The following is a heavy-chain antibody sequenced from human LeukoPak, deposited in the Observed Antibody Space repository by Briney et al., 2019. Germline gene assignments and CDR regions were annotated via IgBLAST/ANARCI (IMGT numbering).Heavy chain of an antibody. V-gene: IGHV3-23*01. CDR2: ISGSGGST. CDR1: GFTFSSYA. J-gene: IGHJ2*01. D-gene: IGHD4-17*01. Sequence: PGGSLRLSCAASGFTFSSYAMSWVRQAPGKGLEWVSAISGSGGSTYYADSVKGRFTISRDNSKNTLYLQVNSLRAEDTAVYYCAKSNTVTTWDWYFDLWGRGTLVTVSS. CDR3: AKSNTVTTWDWYFDL.